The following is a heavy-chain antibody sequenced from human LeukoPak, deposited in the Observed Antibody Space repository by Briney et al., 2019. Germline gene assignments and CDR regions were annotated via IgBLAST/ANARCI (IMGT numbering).Heavy chain of an antibody. CDR2: ISAYNGNT. D-gene: IGHD6-19*01. Sequence: GASVKVSCEASGYTFTSYGISWARQAPGQGLEWMGWISAYNGNTNYAQKLQGRVTMTTDASTNTAYMELRSLRSDDTAVYYCARSSSGWQDDYWGQGTLVTVSS. J-gene: IGHJ4*02. CDR3: ARSSSGWQDDY. CDR1: GYTFTSYG. V-gene: IGHV1-18*01.